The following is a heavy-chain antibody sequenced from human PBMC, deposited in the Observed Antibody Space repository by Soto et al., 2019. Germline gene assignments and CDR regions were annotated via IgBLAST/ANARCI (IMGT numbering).Heavy chain of an antibody. V-gene: IGHV3-23*01. Sequence: GGSLRLSCVASGFTFSSYAMSWVRQAPGKGLEWVSVISDSGGSTYYADSVKGRFTISRDNSKNTLYVQMNSLRAEDTAVYHCARSRITPYNRNYGFDYWGQGTLVTVSS. J-gene: IGHJ4*02. CDR3: ARSRITPYNRNYGFDY. CDR2: ISDSGGST. CDR1: GFTFSSYA. D-gene: IGHD1-7*01.